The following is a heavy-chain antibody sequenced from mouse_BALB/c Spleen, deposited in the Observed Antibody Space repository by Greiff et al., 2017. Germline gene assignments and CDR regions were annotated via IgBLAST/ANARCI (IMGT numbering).Heavy chain of an antibody. J-gene: IGHJ2*01. D-gene: IGHD1-1*01. CDR1: GFAFSSYD. V-gene: IGHV5-12-1*01. CDR3: ARPPLLDY. Sequence: EVQGVESGGGLVKPGGSLKLSCAASGFAFSSYDMSWVRQTPEKRLEWVAYISSGGGSTYYPDTVKGRFTISRDNAKNTLYLQMSSLKSEDTAMYYCARPPLLDYWGQGTTLTVSS. CDR2: ISSGGGST.